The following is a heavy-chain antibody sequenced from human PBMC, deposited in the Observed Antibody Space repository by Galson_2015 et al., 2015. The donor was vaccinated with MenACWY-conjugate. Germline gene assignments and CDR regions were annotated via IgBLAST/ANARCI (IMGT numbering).Heavy chain of an antibody. Sequence: SLRLSCAASGFTFGDYAMTWFRQAPGKGLELVGFIRTKPYGGTAEYAASMKGRFTISRDDSKSISYLQMNGLKSEDTAVYYCTRGVSGTPSFFDDWGQGTLATVSS. CDR1: GFTFGDYA. CDR3: TRGVSGTPSFFDD. V-gene: IGHV3-49*03. J-gene: IGHJ4*02. CDR2: IRTKPYGGTA. D-gene: IGHD6-19*01.